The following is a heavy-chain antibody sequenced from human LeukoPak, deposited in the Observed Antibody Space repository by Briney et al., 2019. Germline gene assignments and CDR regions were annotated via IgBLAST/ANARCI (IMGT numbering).Heavy chain of an antibody. Sequence: GASVKVSCKASGYTFTSYDINWVRQATGQGLEWMGWMNPNSGNTGYAQKFQGRVTMTRNTSISTAYMELSSLRSEDTAVYYCALGNTYYDFWSGYQYDTRDAFDIWGQGTMVTVSS. CDR2: MNPNSGNT. CDR1: GYTFTSYD. CDR3: ALGNTYYDFWSGYQYDTRDAFDI. V-gene: IGHV1-8*01. D-gene: IGHD3-3*01. J-gene: IGHJ3*02.